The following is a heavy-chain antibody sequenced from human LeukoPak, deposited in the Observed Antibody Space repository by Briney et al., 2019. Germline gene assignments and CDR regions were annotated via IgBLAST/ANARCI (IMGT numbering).Heavy chain of an antibody. CDR2: ISGSGGST. D-gene: IGHD5-24*01. CDR1: GFTFSSYG. V-gene: IGHV3-23*01. J-gene: IGHJ4*02. CDR3: AKGRDGYSDY. Sequence: GGSLRLSCAASGFTFSSYGMSWVRQAPRKGLEWVSVISGSGGSTYYADSVKGRFTISRDNSKNTLYLQMNSLRAEDTAVYYCAKGRDGYSDYWGQGTLVTVSS.